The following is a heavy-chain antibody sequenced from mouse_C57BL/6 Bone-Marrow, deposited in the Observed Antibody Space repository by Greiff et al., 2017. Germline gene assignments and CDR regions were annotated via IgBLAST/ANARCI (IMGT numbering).Heavy chain of an antibody. CDR2: IYPRSGNT. D-gene: IGHD1-1*01. V-gene: IGHV1-81*01. CDR1: GYTFTSYG. Sequence: VQLQQSGAELARPGASVKLSCKASGYTFTSYGISWVKQRTGQGLEWIGEIYPRSGNTYYNEKFKGKATLTADKSSSTAYMELRSLTSEDSAVYFCARFNGSSSYYFDYWGQGTTLPVSS. J-gene: IGHJ2*01. CDR3: ARFNGSSSYYFDY.